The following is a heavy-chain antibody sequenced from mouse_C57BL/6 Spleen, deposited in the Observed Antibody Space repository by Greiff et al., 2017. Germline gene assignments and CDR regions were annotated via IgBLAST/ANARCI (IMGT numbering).Heavy chain of an antibody. Sequence: EVQRVESGGGLVKPGGSLKLSCAASGFTFSDYGMHWVRQAPEKGLEWVAYISSGSSTIYYAATVKGRFTISRDNAKNTLFLQMTSLRSGDTAMYYCARVVATRDAMDYWGQGTSVTVSS. V-gene: IGHV5-17*01. D-gene: IGHD1-1*01. CDR1: GFTFSDYG. J-gene: IGHJ4*01. CDR2: ISSGSSTI. CDR3: ARVVATRDAMDY.